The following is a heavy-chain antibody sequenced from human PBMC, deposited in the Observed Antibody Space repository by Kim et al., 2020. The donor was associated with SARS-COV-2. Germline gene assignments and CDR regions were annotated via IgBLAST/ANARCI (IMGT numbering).Heavy chain of an antibody. D-gene: IGHD6-6*01. V-gene: IGHV3-15*01. CDR3: TTYSSFCFDY. J-gene: IGHJ4*02. CDR2: IKSNTDGGTT. Sequence: GGSLRLSCAASGFTFSNAWMSWVRQAPGKGLEWVGRIKSNTDGGTTDYAAPVKGRFTISRDDSKNTLYLQMNSLKTEDTAVYYCTTYSSFCFDYWGQGTLVTVSS. CDR1: GFTFSNAW.